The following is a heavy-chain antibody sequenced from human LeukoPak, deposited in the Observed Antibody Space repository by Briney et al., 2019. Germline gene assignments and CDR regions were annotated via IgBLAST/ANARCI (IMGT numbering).Heavy chain of an antibody. CDR3: SSQIWLGELFAHY. Sequence: PGGALRLSCAASGCTFSSYWRHGVRQAPGKGRVWVSRINSDGRTTNYADSVKGRFTISRDNAKNTLYVQMNSLRAEDTAVYYCSSQIWLGELFAHYWGQGTLVTVSS. J-gene: IGHJ4*02. CDR2: INSDGRTT. V-gene: IGHV3-74*01. D-gene: IGHD3-10*01. CDR1: GCTFSSYW.